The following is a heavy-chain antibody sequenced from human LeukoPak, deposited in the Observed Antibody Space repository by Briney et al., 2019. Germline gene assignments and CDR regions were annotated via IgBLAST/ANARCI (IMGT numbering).Heavy chain of an antibody. CDR3: ARGGGDPNWFDP. CDR2: ITPIFGTA. V-gene: IGHV1-69*13. D-gene: IGHD2-21*02. Sequence: GASVKVSCKASGGTFSSYAISWVRQAPGQGLEWMGGITPIFGTANYAQKFQGRVTITADESTSTAYMELSSLRSEDTAVYYCARGGGDPNWFDPWVQGTLVTVSS. CDR1: GGTFSSYA. J-gene: IGHJ5*02.